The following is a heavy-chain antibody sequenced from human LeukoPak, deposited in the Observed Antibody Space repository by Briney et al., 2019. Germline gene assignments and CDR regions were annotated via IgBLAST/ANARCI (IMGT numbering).Heavy chain of an antibody. J-gene: IGHJ4*02. Sequence: PGGSLRLSCTVSGFTVSSNSMSWVRQAPGKGLEWVSFIYSDNTHYSDSVKGRFTISRDNSKNTLYLQMNSLRADDTAVYYCAKDGSGNAMVFDYWGQGTLVTVSS. CDR2: IYSDNT. CDR1: GFTVSSNS. D-gene: IGHD5-18*01. V-gene: IGHV3-53*01. CDR3: AKDGSGNAMVFDY.